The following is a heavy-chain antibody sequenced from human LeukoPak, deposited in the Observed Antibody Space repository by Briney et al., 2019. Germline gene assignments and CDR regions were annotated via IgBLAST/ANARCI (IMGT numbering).Heavy chain of an antibody. CDR1: GGSISGGGYY. V-gene: IGHV4-31*03. D-gene: IGHD2-2*01. CDR3: ARDSIVVVPADIGVRYYYYGMDV. CDR2: IYYSGST. Sequence: SQTLSLTCTVSGGSISGGGYYWSWIRQHPGKGLEWIGYIYYSGSTYYNPSLKSRVTISVDTSKDQFSLKLSSVTAADTAVYYCARDSIVVVPADIGVRYYYYGMDVWGQGTTVTVSS. J-gene: IGHJ6*02.